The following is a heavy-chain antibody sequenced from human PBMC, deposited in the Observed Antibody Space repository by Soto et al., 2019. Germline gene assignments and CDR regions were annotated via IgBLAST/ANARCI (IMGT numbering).Heavy chain of an antibody. Sequence: PGGSLRLSCAASGFTFSSYWMSWVRQAPGKGLEWVANIKQDGSEKYYVDSVKGRFTISRDNAKNSLYLQMNSLRAEDTAVYYCARYNHQLLFLSRAYYFDYWGQGTLVTVSS. CDR3: ARYNHQLLFLSRAYYFDY. CDR1: GFTFSSYW. CDR2: IKQDGSEK. J-gene: IGHJ4*02. V-gene: IGHV3-7*01. D-gene: IGHD2-2*01.